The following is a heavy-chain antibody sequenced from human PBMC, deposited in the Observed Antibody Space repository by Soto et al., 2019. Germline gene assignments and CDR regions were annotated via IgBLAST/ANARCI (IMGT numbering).Heavy chain of an antibody. CDR2: ISSSRSYT. CDR3: VRDPGGNWFDP. Sequence: QVQLVEFGGGLVKPGGSLRLSCAASGFSFSDYYMSWIRQAPGKGLEWVSYISSSRSYTNYADSVKGRFTISRDNAKNSLYLQINSLRAEDTAVYYCVRDPGGNWFDPWGQGTLVTVSS. D-gene: IGHD2-8*02. J-gene: IGHJ5*02. CDR1: GFSFSDYY. V-gene: IGHV3-11*05.